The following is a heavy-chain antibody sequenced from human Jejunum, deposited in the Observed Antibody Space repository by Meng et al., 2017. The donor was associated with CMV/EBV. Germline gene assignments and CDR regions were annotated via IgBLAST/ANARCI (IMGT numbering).Heavy chain of an antibody. CDR3: APGFRSWSGSYSS. CDR1: GAPFSGY. Sequence: APLQQGGAGVLKPSETLSLTCGVYGAPFSGYWSWVRQPPGKGLEWIGEITHSGSTNYNVSLKSRVTISIDTSKNQFSLKLSSVTATDTAVYYCAPGFRSWSGSYSSWGQGTLVTVSS. J-gene: IGHJ4*02. D-gene: IGHD1-26*01. V-gene: IGHV4-34*01. CDR2: ITHSGST.